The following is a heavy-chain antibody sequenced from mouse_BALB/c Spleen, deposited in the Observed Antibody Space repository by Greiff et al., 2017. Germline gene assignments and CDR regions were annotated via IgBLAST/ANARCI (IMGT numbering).Heavy chain of an antibody. J-gene: IGHJ2*01. Sequence: VQLQQSGAELVKPGDSVKLSCTASGFNIKDTYMHWVKQRPEQGLEWIGRIDPANGNTKYDPKFQGKATITADTSSNTAYLQLSSLTSGDTAVYYFARTRSPYFDYWGQGTTRTVSS. CDR1: GFNIKDTY. V-gene: IGHV14-3*02. CDR3: ARTRSPYFDY. CDR2: IDPANGNT.